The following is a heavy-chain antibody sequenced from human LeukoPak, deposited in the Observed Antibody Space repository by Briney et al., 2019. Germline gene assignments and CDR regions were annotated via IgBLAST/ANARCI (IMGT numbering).Heavy chain of an antibody. CDR2: MNPNSGNT. D-gene: IGHD3-9*01. J-gene: IGHJ6*03. CDR3: ARCRHFDWPDYYCSYMDV. V-gene: IGHV1-8*03. Sequence: SVKVSCKASGYTFTSYDINWVRQATGQGLEWMGWMNPNSGNTGYAQKFQGRVTITRNTSISTAYMELSSLRSEDTAVYYCARCRHFDWPDYYCSYMDVWGKGTTVTITS. CDR1: GYTFTSYD.